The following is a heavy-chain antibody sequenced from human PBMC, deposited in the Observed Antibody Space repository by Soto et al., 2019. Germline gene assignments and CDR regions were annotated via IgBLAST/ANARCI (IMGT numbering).Heavy chain of an antibody. CDR3: ARDSCTTTTCYPSFDF. J-gene: IGHJ4*02. CDR1: GFPFSSYT. CDR2: ISSRSGYI. V-gene: IGHV3-21*01. Sequence: EVRLVESGGGLVKPGESLRLSCAASGFPFSSYTMNWVRQAPGKGLEWVSSISSRSGYIYDADSVKGRFTISRGNAKNSLYLQLNSLTAEDTAVYYCARDSCTTTTCYPSFDFWGRGTLVTVSS. D-gene: IGHD2-2*01.